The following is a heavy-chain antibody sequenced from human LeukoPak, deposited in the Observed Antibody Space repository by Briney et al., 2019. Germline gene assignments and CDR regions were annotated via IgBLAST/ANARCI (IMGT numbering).Heavy chain of an antibody. CDR3: AELGITMIGGV. Sequence: GGSLRLSCAASRFTFSSYEMNWGRQAPGKGLEWVSYISSSGSTIYYADSVKGRFTISRDNAKNSLYLQMNSLRAEDTAVYYCAELGITMIGGVWGKGTTVTISS. CDR2: ISSSGSTI. CDR1: RFTFSSYE. V-gene: IGHV3-48*03. D-gene: IGHD3-10*02. J-gene: IGHJ6*04.